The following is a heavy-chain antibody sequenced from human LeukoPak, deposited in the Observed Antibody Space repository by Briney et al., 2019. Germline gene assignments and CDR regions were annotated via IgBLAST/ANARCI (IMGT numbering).Heavy chain of an antibody. J-gene: IGHJ6*02. CDR3: ARDVAKYYDFWSGPYYYGMDV. V-gene: IGHV1-18*01. D-gene: IGHD3-3*01. CDR2: ISAYNGNT. CDR1: GCTFTSYG. Sequence: ASVKVSCKASGCTFTSYGISWVRQAPGQGLEWMGWISAYNGNTNYAQKLQGRVTMTTDTSTSTAYMELRSLRSDDTAVYYCARDVAKYYDFWSGPYYYGMDVWGQGTTVTVSS.